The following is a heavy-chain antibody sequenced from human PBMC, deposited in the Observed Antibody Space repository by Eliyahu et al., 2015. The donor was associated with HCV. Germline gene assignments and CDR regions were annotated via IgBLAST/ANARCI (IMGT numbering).Heavy chain of an antibody. CDR2: IHHSGSI. D-gene: IGHD1-1*01. CDR1: GXSINSXLYS. Sequence: QLQVQESGPGLVKPSETLSLTCPVPGXSINSXLYSWGWIRQPPGKGLEWFGNIHHSGSIYYNPSLKNRLTVSMDTSKNQVSLRLTSVTAADTAIYYCARMTGTKGFDYWGQGTLVIVSS. CDR3: ARMTGTKGFDY. J-gene: IGHJ4*02. V-gene: IGHV4-39*07.